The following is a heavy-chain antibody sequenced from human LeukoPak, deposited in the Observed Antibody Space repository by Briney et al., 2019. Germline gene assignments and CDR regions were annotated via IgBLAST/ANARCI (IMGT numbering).Heavy chain of an antibody. D-gene: IGHD1-1*01. CDR1: GFTFNNYA. CDR2: VSGSGGAT. V-gene: IGHV3-23*01. CDR3: AKNRGGTYKYYMDV. J-gene: IGHJ6*03. Sequence: PGGSLRLSCAASGFTFNNYAMSWVRQAPGMGLEGPSYVSGSGGATYYAASVKGWFTISRDNSKNTVYLQMGSLRAEDTAVYYCAKNRGGTYKYYMDVWGNGTTVTVSS.